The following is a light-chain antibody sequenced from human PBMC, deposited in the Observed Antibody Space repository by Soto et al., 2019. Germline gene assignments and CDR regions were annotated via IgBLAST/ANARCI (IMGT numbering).Light chain of an antibody. CDR3: MQALQTPLT. CDR1: QSLLHSDGYNY. Sequence: DIVMTQSPLSLPVTPGEPASISCRSSQSLLHSDGYNYFDWYLQKPGQSPQLLIYLGSNRASGVPDRFSGSGSGTDFTLKIRRVEAEDVGIYYCMQALQTPLTFGGGTKVEIK. J-gene: IGKJ4*01. V-gene: IGKV2-28*01. CDR2: LGS.